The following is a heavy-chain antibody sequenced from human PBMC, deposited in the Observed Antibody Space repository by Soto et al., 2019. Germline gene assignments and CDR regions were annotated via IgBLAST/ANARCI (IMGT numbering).Heavy chain of an antibody. J-gene: IGHJ4*02. CDR3: ARGAGITVPGTSFDY. D-gene: IGHD6-19*01. Sequence: QVQLVESGGGVAQPGRSLRLSCAASGFTFSSHSMHWVRQAPGKGLEWVAVIAFDGSYKYYADSVKGRFTISRDNSKNTLYLKMNSLRAEDTAVYYCARGAGITVPGTSFDYWGQGTLVTVSS. CDR2: IAFDGSYK. CDR1: GFTFSSHS. V-gene: IGHV3-30-3*01.